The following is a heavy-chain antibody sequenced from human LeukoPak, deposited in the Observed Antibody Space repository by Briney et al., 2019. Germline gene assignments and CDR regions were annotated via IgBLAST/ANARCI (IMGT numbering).Heavy chain of an antibody. V-gene: IGHV3-74*01. D-gene: IGHD3-10*01. CDR2: INSDGSST. Sequence: GGSLRLSCAASGFTFSSYWMHWVRQAPGKGLVWVSRINSDGSSTSCADSVKGRFTISRDNAKNTLYLQMNSLRAGDTAVYYCASLTYFAGYWGQGTLVTVSS. CDR1: GFTFSSYW. J-gene: IGHJ4*02. CDR3: ASLTYFAGY.